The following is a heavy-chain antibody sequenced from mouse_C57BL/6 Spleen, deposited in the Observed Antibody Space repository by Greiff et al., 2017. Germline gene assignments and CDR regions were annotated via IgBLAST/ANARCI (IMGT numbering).Heavy chain of an antibody. CDR1: GYTFTSYW. CDR3: ARSYYGSSDGYAMDY. Sequence: QVQLQQPGAELVKPGASVKMSCKASGYTFTSYWITWVKQRPGQGLEWIGDIYPGSGSTNYNEKFKSKATLTVDTSSSTAYMQLSSLTSEDSAVYYWARSYYGSSDGYAMDYWGQGTSVTVSS. V-gene: IGHV1-55*01. J-gene: IGHJ4*01. CDR2: IYPGSGST. D-gene: IGHD1-1*01.